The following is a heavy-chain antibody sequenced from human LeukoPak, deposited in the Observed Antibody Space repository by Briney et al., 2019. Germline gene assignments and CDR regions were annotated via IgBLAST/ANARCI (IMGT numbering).Heavy chain of an antibody. CDR1: GYTFTSYY. V-gene: IGHV1-46*01. D-gene: IGHD3-9*01. Sequence: ASVKVSCKASGYTFTSYYMHWVRQAPGQGLEWMGIINPSGGSTSYAQKFQGRVTMTRDMSTSTVYMELNSLRSEDTAVYYCALDSERGYFAYGGQEPLVTVSP. CDR3: ALDSERGYFAY. J-gene: IGHJ4*02. CDR2: INPSGGST.